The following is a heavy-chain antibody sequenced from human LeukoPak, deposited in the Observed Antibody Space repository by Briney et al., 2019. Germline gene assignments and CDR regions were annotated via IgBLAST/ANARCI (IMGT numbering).Heavy chain of an antibody. D-gene: IGHD5-12*01. V-gene: IGHV3-11*01. CDR2: ISTSGTTI. CDR1: GFTFSDYY. Sequence: GSLRLSCAASGFTFSDYYMSWIRQAPGKGLEWLSYISTSGTTIFYADSVKGRFTISRDNAKNSLYLQMNSLRAEDTALYYCARDSRGAFDIWGQGTMVTVSS. CDR3: ARDSRGAFDI. J-gene: IGHJ3*02.